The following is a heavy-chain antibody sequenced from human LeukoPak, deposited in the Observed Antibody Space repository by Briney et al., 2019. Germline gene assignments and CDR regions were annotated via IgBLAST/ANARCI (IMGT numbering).Heavy chain of an antibody. V-gene: IGHV4-34*01. CDR3: ARGDNNSGSYYIDY. CDR2: INHSGST. Sequence: SETLSLTCAVYGGSFSGYYWSWIRQPPGKGLEWIGEINHSGSTNYNPSLKSRVTISVDTSKNQFSLKLSSVTAADTAVYYCARGDNNSGSYYIDYWGQGTLVTVSS. D-gene: IGHD1-26*01. J-gene: IGHJ4*02. CDR1: GGSFSGYY.